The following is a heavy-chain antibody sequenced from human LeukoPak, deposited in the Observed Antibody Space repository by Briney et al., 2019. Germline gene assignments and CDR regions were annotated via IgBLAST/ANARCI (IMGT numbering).Heavy chain of an antibody. V-gene: IGHV4-39*02. CDR3: ASFDTSDAFDI. Sequence: SETLSLTCTVSGGSITSGSNNWGWIRQPPGKGLEWIGNIYNSGNTYYHPSLKSRVTISVDTSKNHISLRLSSVTAADTAVYYCASFDTSDAFDIWGQGTMVIVSS. CDR2: IYNSGNT. J-gene: IGHJ3*02. CDR1: GGSITSGSNN. D-gene: IGHD1-26*01.